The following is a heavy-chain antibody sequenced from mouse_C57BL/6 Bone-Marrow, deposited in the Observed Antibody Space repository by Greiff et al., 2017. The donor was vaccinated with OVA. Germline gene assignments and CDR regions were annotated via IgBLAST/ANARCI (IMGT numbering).Heavy chain of an antibody. J-gene: IGHJ3*01. V-gene: IGHV5-12*01. Sequence: EVMLVESGGGLVQPGGSLKLSCAASGFTFSDYYMYWVRQTPEKRLEWVAYISNGGGSTYYPDTVKGRFTISRDNAKNTLYLQMSRLKSEDTAMYYCARRRLQRGPLAYWGQGTLVTVSA. CDR3: ARRRLQRGPLAY. CDR2: ISNGGGST. CDR1: GFTFSDYY.